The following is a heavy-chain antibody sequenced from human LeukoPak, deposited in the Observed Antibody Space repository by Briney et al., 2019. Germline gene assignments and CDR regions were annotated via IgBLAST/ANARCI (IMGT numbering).Heavy chain of an antibody. CDR1: GGSISSYY. Sequence: SETLSLTCTVSGGSISSYYWSWIRQPPGKGLEWIGYIYYSGSTNYNPSLKSRVTISVDTSKNQFSLKLSSVTAADTAVYYCARQVYSGSYYAFDYWGQGTLVTVSS. CDR3: ARQVYSGSYYAFDY. J-gene: IGHJ4*02. CDR2: IYYSGST. D-gene: IGHD1-26*01. V-gene: IGHV4-59*08.